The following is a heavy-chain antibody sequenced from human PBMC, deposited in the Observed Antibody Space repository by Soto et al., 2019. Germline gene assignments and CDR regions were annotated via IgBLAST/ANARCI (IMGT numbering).Heavy chain of an antibody. CDR2: ISGSGDKT. J-gene: IGHJ6*02. D-gene: IGHD1-1*01. V-gene: IGHV3-23*01. CDR1: GYTFSSYP. Sequence: PGGSLRLSCAVSGYTFSSYPLTWVRQGPGKGLEWVSAISGSGDKTNYADSVKGRFTISSDNSKSTLFLQMNGLRAEDTAVYYCAKGSWNDVDFYYYGLDVWGQGTTVTVSS. CDR3: AKGSWNDVDFYYYGLDV.